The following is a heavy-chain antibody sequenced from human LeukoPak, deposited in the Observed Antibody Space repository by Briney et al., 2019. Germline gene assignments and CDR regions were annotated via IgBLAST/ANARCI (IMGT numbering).Heavy chain of an antibody. CDR3: ARAAAAGINYYYYMDV. D-gene: IGHD6-13*01. J-gene: IGHJ6*03. CDR1: GGSISSYY. CDR2: IYYSGST. V-gene: IGHV4-59*01. Sequence: SETLSLTCTVSGGSISSYYWSWIRQPPGKGLEWIGYIYYSGSTNYNPSLKSRVTISVDTSKNQFSLKLSSVTAADTAVYYCARAAAAGINYYYYMDVWGKGTTVTVSS.